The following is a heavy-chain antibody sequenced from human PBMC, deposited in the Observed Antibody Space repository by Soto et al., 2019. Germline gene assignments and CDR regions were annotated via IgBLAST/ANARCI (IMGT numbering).Heavy chain of an antibody. V-gene: IGHV4-4*07. D-gene: IGHD2-2*01. CDR2: IYTSGST. CDR3: ARYCSSTSCRRGYIHIPGAFDI. Sequence: QVQLQESGPGLVKPSETLSLTCTVSGGSISSYYWSWIRQPAGKGLEGIGRIYTSGSTNYNPSLKSRVTMSVDTTKNQFSLKLSSVTAADTAVYYCARYCSSTSCRRGYIHIPGAFDIWGQGTMVTVSS. J-gene: IGHJ3*02. CDR1: GGSISSYY.